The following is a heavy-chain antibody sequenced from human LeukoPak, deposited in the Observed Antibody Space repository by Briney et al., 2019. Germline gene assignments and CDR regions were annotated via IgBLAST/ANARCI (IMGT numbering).Heavy chain of an antibody. CDR3: AKEDYRLLPFDY. Sequence: PGGGLRLSCAASRYTLSIYTMSSVREAPRRGLEWGSAISGSGGSTYYADSGKGRFTIARDNSKKTLYLQMNSVRAEDTALYYCAKEDYRLLPFDYWGQGTLVTVSS. CDR2: ISGSGGST. V-gene: IGHV3-23*01. CDR1: RYTLSIYT. J-gene: IGHJ4*02. D-gene: IGHD2-2*01.